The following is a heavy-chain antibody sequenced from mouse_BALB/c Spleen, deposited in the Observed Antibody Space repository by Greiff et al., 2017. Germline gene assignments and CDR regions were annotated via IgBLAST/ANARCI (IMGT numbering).Heavy chain of an antibody. CDR3: TRGGYYYGSSPAWFAY. CDR2: IRLKSNNYAT. D-gene: IGHD1-1*01. Sequence: EVQVVESGGGLVQPGGSMKLSCVASGFTFSNYWMNWVRQSPEKGLEWVAEIRLKSNNYATHYAESVKGRFTISRDDSKSSVYLQMNNLRAEDTGIYYCTRGGYYYGSSPAWFAYWGQGTLVTVSA. J-gene: IGHJ3*01. CDR1: GFTFSNYW. V-gene: IGHV6-6*02.